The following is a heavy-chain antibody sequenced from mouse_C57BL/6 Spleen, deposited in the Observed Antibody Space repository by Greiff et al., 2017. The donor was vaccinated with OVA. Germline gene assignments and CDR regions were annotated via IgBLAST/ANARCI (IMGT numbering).Heavy chain of an antibody. CDR2: IHPNSGST. CDR3: ARSWDGYFMDD. J-gene: IGHJ4*01. V-gene: IGHV1-64*01. D-gene: IGHD2-3*01. Sequence: QVQLQQPGAELVKPGASVKLSCKASGYTFTSYWMHWVKQRPGQGLEWIGMIHPNSGSTNYNEKFKSKATLTVDKSSSTAYMQLSSLKSEDSAVDYCARSWDGYFMDDWGQGTSVTVSS. CDR1: GYTFTSYW.